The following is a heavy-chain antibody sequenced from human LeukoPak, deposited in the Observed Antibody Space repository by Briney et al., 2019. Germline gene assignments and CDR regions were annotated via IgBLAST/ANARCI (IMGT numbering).Heavy chain of an antibody. CDR1: GYTLTELS. CDR2: SDPEDGET. J-gene: IGHJ4*02. V-gene: IGHV1-24*01. D-gene: IGHD2-2*01. Sequence: ASVKVSCKVSGYTLTELSMHWVRQAPGKGLEWMGGSDPEDGETIYAQKFQGRVTMTEDTSTDTAYMELSSLRSEDTAVYYCATLKGFTYANEYWGQGTLVTVSS. CDR3: ATLKGFTYANEY.